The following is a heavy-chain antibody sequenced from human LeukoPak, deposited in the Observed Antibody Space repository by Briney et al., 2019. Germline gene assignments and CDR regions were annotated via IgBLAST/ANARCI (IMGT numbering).Heavy chain of an antibody. CDR1: GFTFSSYG. CDR2: IRYDGSNK. V-gene: IGHV3-30*02. Sequence: GGSLRLSCAASGFTFSSYGMHWVRQAPGKGLEWVAFIRYDGSNKYYADSVKGRFTISRDYSKNTLYLQMNSLRAEDTAVYYCAKDPGTTVTTIFWGQGTLVTVSS. J-gene: IGHJ4*02. D-gene: IGHD4-17*01. CDR3: AKDPGTTVTTIF.